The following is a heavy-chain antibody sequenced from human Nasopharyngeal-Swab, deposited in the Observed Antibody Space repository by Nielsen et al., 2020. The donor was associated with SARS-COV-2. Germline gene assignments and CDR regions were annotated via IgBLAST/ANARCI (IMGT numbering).Heavy chain of an antibody. V-gene: IGHV3-21*01. D-gene: IGHD1-1*01. CDR2: ISSSSSYI. CDR1: GFTFSSYS. Sequence: GGSLRLSCAASGFTFSSYSMNWVRQAPGKGLEWASSISSSSSYIYYADSVKGRFTISRDNAKNSLYLQMNSLRAEDTAVYYCARSQGERRAGAFDIWGQGTMVTVSS. CDR3: ARSQGERRAGAFDI. J-gene: IGHJ3*02.